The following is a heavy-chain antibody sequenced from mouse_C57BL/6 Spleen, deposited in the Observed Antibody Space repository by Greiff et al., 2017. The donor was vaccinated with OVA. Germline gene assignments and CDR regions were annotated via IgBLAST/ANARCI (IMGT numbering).Heavy chain of an antibody. V-gene: IGHV6-3*01. J-gene: IGHJ4*01. CDR1: GFTFSNYW. CDR2: IRLKSDNYAT. CDR3: TGLWHYAMDY. D-gene: IGHD1-1*02. Sequence: EVKLMESGGGLVQPGGSMKLSCVASGFTFSNYWMNWVRQSPEKGLEWVAQIRLKSDNYATHYAESVKGRFTISRDDSKSSVYLQMNNLRAEDTGIDYCTGLWHYAMDYWGQGTSVTVSS.